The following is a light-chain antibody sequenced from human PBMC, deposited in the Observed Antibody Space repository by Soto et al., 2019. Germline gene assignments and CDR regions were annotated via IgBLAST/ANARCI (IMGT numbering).Light chain of an antibody. V-gene: IGKV4-1*01. CDR3: QQYYSTPPYT. CDR2: WAS. CDR1: QSVLYSSNNKNY. Sequence: DIVMTQSPDSLAGSLGERATINCKSSQSVLYSSNNKNYLAWYQQKPGQPPKLLIYWASTRESGVPDRFSGSGSGTDFTLTISRLQAEDVAVYYCQQYYSTPPYTFGQGTKLEIK. J-gene: IGKJ2*01.